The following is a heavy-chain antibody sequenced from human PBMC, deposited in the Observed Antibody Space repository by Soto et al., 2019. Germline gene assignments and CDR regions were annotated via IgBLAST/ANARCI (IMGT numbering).Heavy chain of an antibody. CDR1: GFAFSGSA. Sequence: EVQLVESGGGLVQPGESLKLSCAASGFAFSGSAMHWVRQASGRGLEWIGHIRTKANSYTTAYAASLKGRFTVSRDDSTNTAYLHVNSLKTEDTAVYYCTRLGGWDAFDFWGRGTLVTVSS. CDR2: IRTKANSYTT. V-gene: IGHV3-73*01. D-gene: IGHD3-3*01. CDR3: TRLGGWDAFDF. J-gene: IGHJ3*01.